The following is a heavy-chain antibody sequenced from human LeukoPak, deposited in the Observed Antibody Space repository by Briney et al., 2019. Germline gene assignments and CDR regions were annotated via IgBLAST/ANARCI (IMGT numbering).Heavy chain of an antibody. CDR2: INPNSGGT. Sequence: GASVKVSCKASGYTFTGYYMHWVRQAPGQGLEWMGWINPNSGGTNYAQKFQGRVTMTRDTSISTAYMELSRLRSDDTAVYYCARAPRVVILYNWFDPWGQGTLVTVSS. J-gene: IGHJ5*02. CDR1: GYTFTGYY. D-gene: IGHD3-3*01. V-gene: IGHV1-2*02. CDR3: ARAPRVVILYNWFDP.